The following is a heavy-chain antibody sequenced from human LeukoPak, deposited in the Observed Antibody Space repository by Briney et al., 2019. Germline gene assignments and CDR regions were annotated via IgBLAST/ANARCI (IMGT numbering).Heavy chain of an antibody. J-gene: IGHJ4*02. CDR3: AKGLYLLWFGEFQPVFDY. CDR1: GFTFSSYG. D-gene: IGHD3-10*01. CDR2: ISGSGGST. Sequence: PGGSLRLSCAASGFTFSSYGMSWVRQAPGKGLEWVSAISGSGGSTYYADSVKGRFTISRDNSKNTLYLQMNSLRAEDTAVYYCAKGLYLLWFGEFQPVFDYWGQGTLVTVSS. V-gene: IGHV3-23*01.